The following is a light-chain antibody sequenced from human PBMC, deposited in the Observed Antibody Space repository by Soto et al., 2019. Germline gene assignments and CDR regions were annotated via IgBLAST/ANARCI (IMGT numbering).Light chain of an antibody. J-gene: IGKJ1*01. V-gene: IGKV3-11*01. CDR1: QAVNTR. Sequence: EIVLTQSPATLSSFPGDRVTLSCRASQAVNTRLAWYQHKPGQAPRLLIYLASNRAAGVPARFSGSGSGTDFTLTISDVEPEDFAVYYCPQRQSWPQTFGQGTTVDIK. CDR2: LAS. CDR3: PQRQSWPQT.